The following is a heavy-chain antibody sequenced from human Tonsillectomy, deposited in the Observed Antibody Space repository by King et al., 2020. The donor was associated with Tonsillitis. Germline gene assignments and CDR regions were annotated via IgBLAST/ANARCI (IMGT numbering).Heavy chain of an antibody. J-gene: IGHJ2*01. CDR1: GFTFSTYS. CDR2: ITSGNNYI. D-gene: IGHD2-21*02. Sequence: EVQLVESGGGLVKPGGSLRLSCAASGFTFSTYSMNWVRQAPGKGREWVSSITSGNNYICYADSVKGRFTLSRDNAKNALYLQMNSLRAEDTAVYYCAREGVTNWYFDLWGRGTLVTVSS. V-gene: IGHV3-21*01. CDR3: AREGVTNWYFDL.